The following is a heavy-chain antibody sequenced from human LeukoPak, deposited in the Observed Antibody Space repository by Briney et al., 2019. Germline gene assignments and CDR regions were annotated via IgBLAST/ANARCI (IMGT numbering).Heavy chain of an antibody. CDR2: ISSSSSYI. CDR3: ASLGYDSSGYYFHFDY. Sequence: GGSLRLSCAASGFTFSSYAMHWVRQAPGKGLEWVSSISSSSSYIYYADSVKGRFTISRDNAKNSLYLQMNSLRAEDTAVYYCASLGYDSSGYYFHFDYWGQGTLVTVSS. CDR1: GFTFSSYA. J-gene: IGHJ4*02. D-gene: IGHD3-22*01. V-gene: IGHV3-21*01.